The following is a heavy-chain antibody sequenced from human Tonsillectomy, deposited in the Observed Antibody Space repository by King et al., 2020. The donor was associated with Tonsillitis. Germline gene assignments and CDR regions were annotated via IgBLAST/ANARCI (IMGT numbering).Heavy chain of an antibody. Sequence: VQLVESGGGVVQPGRSLRLSCAASGFTFRTYTMHWVRQAPGKGLEWVALIFSDGSNTYYADSVKGRFTISRDNSKDTLYLLMNSLRAEDTAVYYCARRQDGSGGTCYGLDYWGQGTLVTVSS. V-gene: IGHV3-30*04. CDR2: IFSDGSNT. J-gene: IGHJ4*02. D-gene: IGHD2-15*01. CDR1: GFTFRTYT. CDR3: ARRQDGSGGTCYGLDY.